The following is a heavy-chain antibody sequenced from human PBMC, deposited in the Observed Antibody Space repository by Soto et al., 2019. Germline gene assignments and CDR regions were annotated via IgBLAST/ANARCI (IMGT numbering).Heavy chain of an antibody. CDR3: AREDSSGWYDC. J-gene: IGHJ5*01. CDR1: GYIFTSYA. Sequence: ASVKVSCKASGYIFTSYAISWVRQAPGQGLEWMGWISAYNGNTNYAQKPQGRVTMTTDTSTSTAYTELRSLRSDDTAVYYCAREDSSGWYDCWGQGTLVTVSA. CDR2: ISAYNGNT. V-gene: IGHV1-18*01. D-gene: IGHD6-19*01.